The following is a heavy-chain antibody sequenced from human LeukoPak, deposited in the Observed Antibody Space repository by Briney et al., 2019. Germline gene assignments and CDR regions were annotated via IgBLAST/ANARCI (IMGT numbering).Heavy chain of an antibody. J-gene: IGHJ4*02. Sequence: QSGGSLRLSCAAFGFTFSNYAISWVRQAPGKGLEWVSAISGSGGNTYYADSVRGRFTIFRDNSRSTLYLQMSRLRAEDTALYYCAKPYGTDCGGDCYFDYWGQGTLVSVSS. CDR1: GFTFSNYA. D-gene: IGHD2-21*02. CDR2: ISGSGGNT. V-gene: IGHV3-23*01. CDR3: AKPYGTDCGGDCYFDY.